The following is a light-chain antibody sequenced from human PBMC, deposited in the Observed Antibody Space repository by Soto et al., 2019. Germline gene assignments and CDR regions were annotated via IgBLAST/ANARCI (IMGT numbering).Light chain of an antibody. J-gene: IGLJ1*01. CDR1: RRDVGGYNY. CDR3: SSYVGSDVFV. Sequence: QSALTQPPSASGSPGKSVRISCTGTRRDVGGYNYVAWYQQHPGKAPKLMIYEVTKRPSGVPDRFSGSKSGNTAFLTVSGLQPGAEADYYCSSYVGSDVFVFGTGTKLTVL. V-gene: IGLV2-8*01. CDR2: EVT.